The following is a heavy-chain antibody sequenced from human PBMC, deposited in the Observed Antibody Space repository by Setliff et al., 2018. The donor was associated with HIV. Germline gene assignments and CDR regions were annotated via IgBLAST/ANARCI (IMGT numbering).Heavy chain of an antibody. CDR3: ATLDYYGSQTYNLALHY. CDR1: GYMFIAYG. J-gene: IGHJ4*02. Sequence: ASVKVSCKTSGYMFIAYGMSWVRRAPGQGLEWMGRVDPKNGKTLYAENLRGRITITADTSTDTAYMELNSLRSEDTAMYYCATLDYYGSQTYNLALHYWGQGTLVTVSS. D-gene: IGHD3-10*01. CDR2: VDPKNGKT. V-gene: IGHV1-69-2*01.